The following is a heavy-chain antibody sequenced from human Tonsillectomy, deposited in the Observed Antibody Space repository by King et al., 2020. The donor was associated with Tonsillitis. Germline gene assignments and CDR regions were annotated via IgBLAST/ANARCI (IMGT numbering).Heavy chain of an antibody. J-gene: IGHJ4*02. Sequence: VQLQESGPGLVKPSETLSLTCTVSGGSVSSTNYYWSWIRQPPGKGLEWIGYIYYSGSTNYNPSLKSRVTISVDTSKNQFSLKLSSVTAADTAVYYCARGGRVYNYYVSLWGQGTLVTVSS. CDR2: IYYSGST. CDR3: ARGGRVYNYYVSL. CDR1: GGSVSSTNYY. V-gene: IGHV4-61*01. D-gene: IGHD5/OR15-5a*01.